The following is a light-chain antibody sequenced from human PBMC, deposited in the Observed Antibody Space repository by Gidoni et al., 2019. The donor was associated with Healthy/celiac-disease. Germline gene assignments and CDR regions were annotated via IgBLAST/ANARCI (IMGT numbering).Light chain of an antibody. CDR3: SSYTSSSTKV. J-gene: IGLJ1*01. CDR2: DVS. CDR1: SSDVGGYNY. V-gene: IGLV2-14*01. Sequence: QSALPQPASVSRSPGQSITISCTGTSSDVGGYNYVSWYQQHPGKAPKLMIYDVSNRPSGVSNRFSGSKSGNTASLTISGLQAEDEADYYCSSYTSSSTKVFGTGTKVTVL.